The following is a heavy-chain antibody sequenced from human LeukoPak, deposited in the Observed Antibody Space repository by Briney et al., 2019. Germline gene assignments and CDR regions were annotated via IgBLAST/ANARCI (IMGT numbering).Heavy chain of an antibody. Sequence: ASEKVSCKASGYTFPNYGITWVRQAPGQGLEWVGWISAYTGNTNYAQKLQGRVTMTTDTSTSTAYMELRSLRFDDTAVYYCARDTYYNYYYGMDVWGQGTTVTVSS. CDR3: ARDTYYNYYYGMDV. CDR1: GYTFPNYG. D-gene: IGHD5-24*01. V-gene: IGHV1-18*01. CDR2: ISAYTGNT. J-gene: IGHJ6*02.